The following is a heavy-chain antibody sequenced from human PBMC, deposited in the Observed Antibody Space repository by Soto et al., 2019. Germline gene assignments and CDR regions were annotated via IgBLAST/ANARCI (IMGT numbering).Heavy chain of an antibody. CDR1: GFTFSSYA. CDR2: ISGSGGSI. V-gene: IGHV3-23*01. J-gene: IGHJ4*02. D-gene: IGHD3-9*01. CDR3: AKGLTLGYFDWLPFFDY. Sequence: GGSLRLSYAASGFTFSSYAMSWVRQAPGKGLEWVSAISGSGGSIYYADSVRGRFTISRDNSKNTLYLQMNSLRAEDTAVYYCAKGLTLGYFDWLPFFDYWGQGTLVTVSS.